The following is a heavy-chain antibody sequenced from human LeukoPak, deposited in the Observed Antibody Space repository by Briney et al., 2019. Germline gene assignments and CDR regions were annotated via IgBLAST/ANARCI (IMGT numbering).Heavy chain of an antibody. V-gene: IGHV1-18*01. CDR1: GYTFTSYG. J-gene: IGHJ4*02. Sequence: ASVKVSCKASGYTFTSYGISWVRRAPGQGLEWMGWISAYNGNTNYAQKLQGRVTMTTDTSTSTAYMELRSLRSDDTAVYYCARDFHHAYYDILTGYYNPFDYWGQGTLVTVSS. CDR2: ISAYNGNT. D-gene: IGHD3-9*01. CDR3: ARDFHHAYYDILTGYYNPFDY.